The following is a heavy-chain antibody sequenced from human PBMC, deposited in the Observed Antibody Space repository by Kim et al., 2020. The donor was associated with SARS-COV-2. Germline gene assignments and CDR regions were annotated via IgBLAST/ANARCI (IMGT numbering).Heavy chain of an antibody. CDR3: ARAGGKRNADRSSSWAYYYAMDV. CDR1: GFTFSSYW. Sequence: GGSLRLSCAASGFTFSSYWMHWVRQAPGKGLVWVSRINSDGSSTTYADSVKGRFTISRDNAKNTLYLQMNSLRAEDTAVYFCARAGGKRNADRSSSWAYYYAMDVWGQGTTVTVSS. J-gene: IGHJ6*02. D-gene: IGHD6-13*01. V-gene: IGHV3-74*01. CDR2: INSDGSST.